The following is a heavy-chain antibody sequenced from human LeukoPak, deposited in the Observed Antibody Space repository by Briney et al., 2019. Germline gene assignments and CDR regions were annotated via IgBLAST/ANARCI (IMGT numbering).Heavy chain of an antibody. CDR1: GGSFSGYY. CDR2: INHSGST. Sequence: SETLSLTCAVYGGSFSGYYWSWIRQPPGKGLEWIGEINHSGSTNYNPSLKSRVTISVDTSKNQFSLKLSSVTAADTAVYYCARVERQLWLRYPSYWFDPWGQGTLVTVSS. CDR3: ARVERQLWLRYPSYWFDP. V-gene: IGHV4-34*01. D-gene: IGHD5-18*01. J-gene: IGHJ5*02.